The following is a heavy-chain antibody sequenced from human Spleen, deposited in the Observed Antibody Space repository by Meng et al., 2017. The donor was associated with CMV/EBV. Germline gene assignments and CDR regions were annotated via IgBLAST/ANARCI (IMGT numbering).Heavy chain of an antibody. CDR3: ARSVRRGYCSSTSCLKGRYYFDY. CDR2: MNPNSGNT. J-gene: IGHJ4*02. V-gene: IGHV1-8*01. Sequence: ASVKVSCKASGYTFTSYDINWVRQATGQGLEWMGWMNPNSGNTGYAQKFQGRVTMTRNTSISTAYMELSSLRSEDTAVYYCARSVRRGYCSSTSCLKGRYYFDYWGQGTLVTVSS. CDR1: GYTFTSYD. D-gene: IGHD2-2*01.